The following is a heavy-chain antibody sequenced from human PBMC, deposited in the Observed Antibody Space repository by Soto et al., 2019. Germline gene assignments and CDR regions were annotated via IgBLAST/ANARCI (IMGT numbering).Heavy chain of an antibody. CDR2: MKSDGTT. J-gene: IGHJ6*02. Sequence: ESLRLSSAASGFTVSNYWMNWVRQAPGKGLVWVSHMKSDGTTSYADSVEGRFTVSRDDAKNTFYLQMNSLRAEDTAVYYCAKDRGEEGLKFLEWFGGMDVWGHGTTVTVSS. CDR1: GFTVSNYW. D-gene: IGHD3-3*01. CDR3: AKDRGEEGLKFLEWFGGMDV. V-gene: IGHV3-74*01.